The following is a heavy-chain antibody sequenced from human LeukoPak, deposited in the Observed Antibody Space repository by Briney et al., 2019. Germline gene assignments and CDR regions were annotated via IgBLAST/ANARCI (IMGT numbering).Heavy chain of an antibody. D-gene: IGHD4-23*01. J-gene: IGHJ4*02. Sequence: ASVKVSCKASGYTFTSYYMHCVRQAPGQGLEWMGIINPSGGSTSYAQKFQGRVTMTRDTSTSTVYMELSSLRSEDMAVYYCARVNYGGNSPFDYWGQGTLVTVSS. CDR1: GYTFTSYY. CDR3: ARVNYGGNSPFDY. CDR2: INPSGGST. V-gene: IGHV1-46*01.